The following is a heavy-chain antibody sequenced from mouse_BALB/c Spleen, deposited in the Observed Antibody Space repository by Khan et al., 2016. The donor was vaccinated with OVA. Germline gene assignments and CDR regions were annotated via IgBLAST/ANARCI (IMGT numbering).Heavy chain of an antibody. Sequence: QVQLQQPGPELVKPGASVKMSCKASGYTFTDYVMNWVKQRNGQGLEWIGQIYPGSDSTYYNEKFKGKATLTADRSSSTAYMQLSNLTSEDSAVYFCARAGWEGFAYWGQGTLVTVAA. V-gene: IGHV1-77*01. D-gene: IGHD1-1*02. CDR1: GYTFTDYV. CDR3: ARAGWEGFAY. J-gene: IGHJ3*01. CDR2: IYPGSDST.